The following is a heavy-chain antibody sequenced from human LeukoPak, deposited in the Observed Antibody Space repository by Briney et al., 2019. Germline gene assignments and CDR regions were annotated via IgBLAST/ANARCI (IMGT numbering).Heavy chain of an antibody. CDR3: AKSFRSTSLDY. CDR2: ISGSGDST. CDR1: GFTFRSYG. J-gene: IGHJ4*02. D-gene: IGHD2-2*01. Sequence: GGSLRLSCAASGFTFRSYGMTWVRQAPGKGLEWVSAISGSGDSTYYADSVKGRFTISRDNSRNTLYLQMNSLRAGDTAVYYCAKSFRSTSLDYWGQGTLVTVTS. V-gene: IGHV3-23*01.